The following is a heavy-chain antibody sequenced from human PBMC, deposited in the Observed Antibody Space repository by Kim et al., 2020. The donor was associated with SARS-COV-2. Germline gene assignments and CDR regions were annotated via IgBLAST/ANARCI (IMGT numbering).Heavy chain of an antibody. D-gene: IGHD1-26*01. J-gene: IGHJ3*02. CDR1: GFPLRNYC. CDR2: IKNEDSNT. Sequence: GGSLRLSCGASGFPLRNYCMHWVRHAPGKGPVWVSRIKNEDSNTNYADSAKGRFTISSDDAKSTLFLQMNSLRAEDTAVYYCARAMGGGPDVFDICGQGTLVTVSS. CDR3: ARAMGGGPDVFDI. V-gene: IGHV3-74*01.